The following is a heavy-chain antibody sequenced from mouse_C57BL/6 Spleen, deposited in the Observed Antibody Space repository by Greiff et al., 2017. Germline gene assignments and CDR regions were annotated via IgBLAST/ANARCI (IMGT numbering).Heavy chain of an antibody. D-gene: IGHD2-1*01. CDR3: AREDGNDWDFEV. CDR1: GFNIKNTY. CDR2: IDPANGNT. Sequence: EVKLVESVAELVRPGASVKLSCTASGFNIKNTYMHWVKQRPEQGLEWIGRIDPANGNTKYAPKFQGKATITADTASNTAYLQRSSLTSEDTDIYYWAREDGNDWDFEVGGTGTTVTVSS. J-gene: IGHJ1*03. V-gene: IGHV14-3*01.